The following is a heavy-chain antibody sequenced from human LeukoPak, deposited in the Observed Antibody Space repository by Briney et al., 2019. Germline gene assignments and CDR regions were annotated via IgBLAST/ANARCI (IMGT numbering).Heavy chain of an antibody. Sequence: ASVKVSCKASGGTFSSYAISWVRQAPGQGLEWMGWINPNSGGTNYAQKFQGRVTMTRDASISTAYMELSRLRSDDTAVYYCARGTLKRRGYYDSSGYYLPPDYWGQGTLVTVSS. CDR1: GGTFSSYA. D-gene: IGHD3-22*01. CDR2: INPNSGGT. CDR3: ARGTLKRRGYYDSSGYYLPPDY. J-gene: IGHJ4*02. V-gene: IGHV1-2*02.